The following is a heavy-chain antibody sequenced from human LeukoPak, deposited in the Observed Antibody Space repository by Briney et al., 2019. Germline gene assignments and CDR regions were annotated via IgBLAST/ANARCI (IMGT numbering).Heavy chain of an antibody. V-gene: IGHV3-30*18. CDR1: GFIFSTFG. CDR2: ISSGGHTN. D-gene: IGHD4-17*01. J-gene: IGHJ3*01. Sequence: GGSVTLSCSASGFIFSTFGMHWVRQAPGKGLKWVAAISSGGHTNKIADSVKGRFTISRDNPKDTLYLQMDSLGEDDTAVYYCAKEVGAYNASDVWGGGPMVTVSS. CDR3: AKEVGAYNASDV.